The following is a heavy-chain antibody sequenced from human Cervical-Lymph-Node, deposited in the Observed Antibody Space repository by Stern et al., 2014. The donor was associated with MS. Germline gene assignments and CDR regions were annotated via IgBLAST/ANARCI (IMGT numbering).Heavy chain of an antibody. Sequence: MQLVESGPGLVKPSDTLSLICTVTGDSISSYFWGWIRQPPGKGLEWIGNVHYRGSTNYNPSLKSRVAISFDTSKTQFSLSLTSVTAADTAVYFCTRVFGGFADYWGQGTLVTVSS. CDR3: TRVFGGFADY. V-gene: IGHV4-59*07. J-gene: IGHJ4*02. CDR2: VHYRGST. D-gene: IGHD3-10*02. CDR1: GDSISSYF.